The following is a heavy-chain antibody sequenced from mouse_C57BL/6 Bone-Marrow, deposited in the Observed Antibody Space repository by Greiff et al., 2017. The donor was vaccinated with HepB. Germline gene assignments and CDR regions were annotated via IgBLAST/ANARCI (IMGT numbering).Heavy chain of an antibody. CDR3: ARRDLFVY. J-gene: IGHJ3*01. CDR1: GFTFSLYG. V-gene: IGHV5-6-3*01. D-gene: IGHD3-3*01. CDR2: INSNDGTT. Sequence: EVQVVESGGGLVQPGGSLKLSCAASGFTFSLYGMSWVRQTPDKRLELVASINSNDGTTYYAATIKGRLTITRDNAKNTLYLQMSSLKYEDTAMYYCARRDLFVYWGQGTRVTVSA.